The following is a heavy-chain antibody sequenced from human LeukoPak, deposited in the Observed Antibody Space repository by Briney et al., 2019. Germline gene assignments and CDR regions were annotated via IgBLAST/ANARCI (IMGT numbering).Heavy chain of an antibody. Sequence: PGGSLRLSCAASGFTFSSDWMSWVRLAPGKGLEWVANIKGDGSEKWYADSVKGRFTISRDNAQNSVHLQMNSLRAEDTAVYHCARDEYMSIWLHSWGQGTLVTVTS. CDR3: ARDEYMSIWLHS. J-gene: IGHJ4*02. CDR1: GFTFSSDW. CDR2: IKGDGSEK. D-gene: IGHD3-9*01. V-gene: IGHV3-7*01.